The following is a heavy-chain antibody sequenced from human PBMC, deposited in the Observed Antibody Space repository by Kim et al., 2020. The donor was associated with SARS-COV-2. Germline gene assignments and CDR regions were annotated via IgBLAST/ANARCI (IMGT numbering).Heavy chain of an antibody. Sequence: GGSLRLSCAASGFIFSSYWMYWVRQAPGKGLVWVGLVIRDGLSTYYADPVHGRFTFSSDNTNNTLYLQINRPTAEDTAVYYCVRSSSTSCPCYYMDVWGKGATVTVSS. CDR2: VIRDGLST. CDR3: VRSSSTSCPCYYMDV. CDR1: GFIFSSYW. J-gene: IGHJ6*03. V-gene: IGHV3-74*01. D-gene: IGHD2-2*01.